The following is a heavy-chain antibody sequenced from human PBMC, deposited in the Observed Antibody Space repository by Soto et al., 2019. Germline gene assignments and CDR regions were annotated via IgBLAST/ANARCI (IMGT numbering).Heavy chain of an antibody. D-gene: IGHD3-22*01. V-gene: IGHV3-30*18. J-gene: IGHJ4*02. CDR1: GFTFSSYG. CDR2: ISNDGSYK. CDR3: AKDLYYYDSSLDDY. Sequence: QVHLAESGGGVVQPGRSLRLSCAGFGFTFSSYGMHWVRQAPGKGLEWVAVISNDGSYKYYADSLKGRFIISRDNSKNTLYLQMNSLRAEDTAVYYCAKDLYYYDSSLDDYWGQGTLVSVSS.